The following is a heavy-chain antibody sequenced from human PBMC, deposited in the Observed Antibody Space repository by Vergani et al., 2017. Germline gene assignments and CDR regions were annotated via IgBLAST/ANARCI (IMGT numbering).Heavy chain of an antibody. CDR1: GYSFINYG. Sequence: QSQLVQSGDEVKKPGASVKVSCKTSGYSFINYGISWVRQAPGQGLEWLGWVSPYNGNTNYGQKFQGRVTITADESTSTAYMELSSLRSEDTAVYYCAFTMVRGVIHGYFDYWGQGTLVTVSS. CDR3: AFTMVRGVIHGYFDY. J-gene: IGHJ4*02. V-gene: IGHV1-18*01. D-gene: IGHD3-10*01. CDR2: VSPYNGNT.